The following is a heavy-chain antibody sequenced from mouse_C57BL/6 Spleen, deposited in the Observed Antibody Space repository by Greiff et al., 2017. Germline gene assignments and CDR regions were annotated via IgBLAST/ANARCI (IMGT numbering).Heavy chain of an antibody. CDR3: AGHDPCETDFDY. J-gene: IGHJ2*01. CDR1: GFTFSSYG. CDR2: ISSGGSYT. Sequence: EVQLVASGGDLVKPGGSLKLSCAASGFTFSSYGMSWVRQTPDKRLEWVATISSGGSYTYYPDSVKGRFTISRDNAKNTLYLQMSSLKSEDTAMYYCAGHDPCETDFDYWGQGTTLTVAS. V-gene: IGHV5-6*01.